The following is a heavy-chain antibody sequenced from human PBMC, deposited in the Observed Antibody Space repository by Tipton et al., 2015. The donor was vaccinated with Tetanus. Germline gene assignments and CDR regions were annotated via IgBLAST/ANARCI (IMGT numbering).Heavy chain of an antibody. CDR3: AREESFWSGFLN. V-gene: IGHV4-34*01. CDR2: INHSGST. J-gene: IGHJ4*02. Sequence: TLSLTCAVSGGSFSGYYWSWIRQAPGKGLEWIGEINHSGSTNYNPSLKSRVTMSVDTSKNQFSLRLSSVTAADTAVYYCAREESFWSGFLNWGQGALVTVSS. CDR1: GGSFSGYY. D-gene: IGHD3-3*01.